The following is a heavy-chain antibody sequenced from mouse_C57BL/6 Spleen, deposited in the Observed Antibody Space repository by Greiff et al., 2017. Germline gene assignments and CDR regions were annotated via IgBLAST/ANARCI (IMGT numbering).Heavy chain of an antibody. Sequence: QVQLQQSGAELVRPGTSVKMSCKASGYTFTNYWIGWAKQRPGHGLEWIGDIYPGGGYTNYNEKFKGKATLTADKSSRTAYMQFSSLTAEDSAIYYCARCPYGLYAMDYWGQGTSVTVSS. CDR2: IYPGGGYT. CDR3: ARCPYGLYAMDY. D-gene: IGHD2-10*02. V-gene: IGHV1-63*01. CDR1: GYTFTNYW. J-gene: IGHJ4*01.